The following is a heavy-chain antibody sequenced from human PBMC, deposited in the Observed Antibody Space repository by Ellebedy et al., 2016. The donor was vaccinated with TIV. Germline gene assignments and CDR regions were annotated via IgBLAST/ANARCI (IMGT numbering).Heavy chain of an antibody. CDR3: TSPAVGHTTGCCRYYFDY. CDR1: GFTFSSYA. V-gene: IGHV3-23*01. Sequence: GESLKISCAASGFTFSSYAMSWVRQAPGKGLEWVSGIGLSDTSTYYSDSVKGRFTISRDNSKNTIYLQMNSLRDEDTAVYYCTSPAVGHTTGCCRYYFDYWGLGTLVTVSS. CDR2: IGLSDTST. D-gene: IGHD2-15*01. J-gene: IGHJ4*02.